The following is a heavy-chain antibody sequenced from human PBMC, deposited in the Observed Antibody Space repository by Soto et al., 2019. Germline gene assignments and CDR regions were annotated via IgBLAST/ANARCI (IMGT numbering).Heavy chain of an antibody. J-gene: IGHJ4*02. V-gene: IGHV1-8*01. CDR2: MNPNSGNT. Sequence: GASVKVSCKASGYTFTSYDINWVRQATGQGLEWMGWMNPNSGNTGYAQKFQGRVTMTRNTSISTAYMELSSLRSEDTAVYYCARYGYCSGGSCYSVPVFDYWGQGTLVTVSS. D-gene: IGHD2-15*01. CDR1: GYTFTSYD. CDR3: ARYGYCSGGSCYSVPVFDY.